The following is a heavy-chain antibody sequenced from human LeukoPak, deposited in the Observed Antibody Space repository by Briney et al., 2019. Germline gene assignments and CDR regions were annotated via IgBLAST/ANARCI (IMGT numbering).Heavy chain of an antibody. J-gene: IGHJ6*03. D-gene: IGHD3-22*01. V-gene: IGHV4-39*07. CDR2: IYYSGST. CDR3: ARGPSGYYTLSVYYYMDV. Sequence: SETLSLTCTVSGGSISSSSYYWGWIRQPPGKGLEWIGSIYYSGSTNYNPSLKSRVTISVDTSKNQFSLKLSSVTAADTAAYYCARGPSGYYTLSVYYYMDVWGKGTTVTISS. CDR1: GGSISSSSYY.